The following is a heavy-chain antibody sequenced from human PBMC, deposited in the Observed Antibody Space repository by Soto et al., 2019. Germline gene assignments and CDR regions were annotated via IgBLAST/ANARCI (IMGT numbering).Heavy chain of an antibody. CDR1: GFTFSSYG. V-gene: IGHV3-30*18. Sequence: GGSLRLSCAASGFTFSSYGMHWVRQAPGKGLEWVAVISYDGSNKYYADSVKGRFTISRDNSKNTLYLQMNSLRAEDTAVYYCAKEETLLGYCSGGSCYGWFDPWGQGTLVTVSS. CDR3: AKEETLLGYCSGGSCYGWFDP. D-gene: IGHD2-15*01. CDR2: ISYDGSNK. J-gene: IGHJ5*02.